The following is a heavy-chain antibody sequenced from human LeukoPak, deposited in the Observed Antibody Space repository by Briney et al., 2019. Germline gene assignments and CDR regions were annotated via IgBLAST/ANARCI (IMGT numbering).Heavy chain of an antibody. J-gene: IGHJ3*02. CDR3: ARDGGSGFDI. D-gene: IGHD3-3*01. CDR1: GFTFSSYS. V-gene: IGHV3-21*01. Sequence: GGSLRLSCAASGFTFSSYSMNWVRQAPGKGLEWVSSISSSSSYIYYADSVKGRFTTSRDNAKNSLYLQMNSLRAEDTAVYYCARDGGSGFDIWGQGTMATVSS. CDR2: ISSSSSYI.